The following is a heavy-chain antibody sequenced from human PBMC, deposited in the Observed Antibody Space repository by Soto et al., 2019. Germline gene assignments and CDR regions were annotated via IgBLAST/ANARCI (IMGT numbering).Heavy chain of an antibody. J-gene: IGHJ4*02. Sequence: PSETLSLTCTVSGGSISSYYWSWIRQPPGKGLEWIGYIYYSGSTNYNPSLKSRVTISVDTSKNQFSLKLSSVTAADTAVYYCATFGRLPQPPSLLDWGQGTLVTVSS. D-gene: IGHD5-18*01. CDR3: ATFGRLPQPPSLLD. CDR1: GGSISSYY. V-gene: IGHV4-59*01. CDR2: IYYSGST.